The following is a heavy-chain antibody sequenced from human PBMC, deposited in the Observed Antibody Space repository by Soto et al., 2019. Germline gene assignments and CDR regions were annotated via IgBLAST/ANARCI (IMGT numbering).Heavy chain of an antibody. D-gene: IGHD1-26*01. CDR1: GGSINSHY. Sequence: PSATLSLTCTVSGGSINSHYWSWIRQPPGKGLEYIGHIYYSGTTYYNPSLKSRLTISVDTSENQFSLNLTSVTAADSAVYYCARRRSTPTFFDVWGQGTMVPS. CDR2: IYYSGTT. V-gene: IGHV4-59*11. J-gene: IGHJ3*01. CDR3: ARRRSTPTFFDV.